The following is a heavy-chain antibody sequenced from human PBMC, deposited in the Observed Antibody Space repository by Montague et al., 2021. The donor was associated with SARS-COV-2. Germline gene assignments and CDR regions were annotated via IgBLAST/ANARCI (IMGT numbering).Heavy chain of an antibody. Sequence: SLRLSCAASGFTFSDYAMTWVRQAPGKGLEWVSYISSRSTPTFYADSVKGRFTISRDNNKSSLCLQMNSLRDEDTAVYYCARDGVGEAADYWGQGTLVTVSS. V-gene: IGHV3-48*02. D-gene: IGHD4-17*01. CDR3: ARDGVGEAADY. CDR1: GFTFSDYA. CDR2: ISSRSTPT. J-gene: IGHJ4*02.